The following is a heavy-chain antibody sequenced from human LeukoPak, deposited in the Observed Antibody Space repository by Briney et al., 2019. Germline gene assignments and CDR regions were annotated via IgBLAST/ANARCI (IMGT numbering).Heavy chain of an antibody. Sequence: PSETLSLTCTVSGGSISSYYWSWIRQPAGKGLEWIGHIYTSGSTNYNPSLKSRVTMSVDTSKNQFSLKLSSVTAADTAVYYCARDSLGSSWSHFDYWGQGTLVTVSS. J-gene: IGHJ4*02. V-gene: IGHV4-4*07. D-gene: IGHD6-13*01. CDR3: ARDSLGSSWSHFDY. CDR1: GGSISSYY. CDR2: IYTSGST.